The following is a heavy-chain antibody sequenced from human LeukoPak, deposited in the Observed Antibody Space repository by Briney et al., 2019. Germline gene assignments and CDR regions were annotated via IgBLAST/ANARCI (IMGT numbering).Heavy chain of an antibody. Sequence: HAGRSLRLSCAASRFTFCCYAMLWLPQAPGKGLEGVADISYNGSNKYYADSVKGRFTISRDNSKNTLYLQMNSLRAEDTAVYYCARDGFADIVVVPAAMPFAFDIWGQGTMVTVSS. D-gene: IGHD2-2*01. CDR1: RFTFCCYA. J-gene: IGHJ3*02. CDR3: ARDGFADIVVVPAAMPFAFDI. V-gene: IGHV3-30-3*01. CDR2: ISYNGSNK.